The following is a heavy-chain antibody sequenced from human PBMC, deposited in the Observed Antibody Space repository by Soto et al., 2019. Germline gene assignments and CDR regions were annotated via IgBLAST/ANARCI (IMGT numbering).Heavy chain of an antibody. V-gene: IGHV1-69*13. D-gene: IGHD2-15*01. CDR3: ARDKDIVVVVAASVYYYGMDV. CDR2: IIPIFGTA. Sequence: SVKVSCKASGGTFSSYAISWVRQAPGQGLEWMGGIIPIFGTANYAQEFQGRVTITADESTSTAYMELSSLRSEDTAVYYCARDKDIVVVVAASVYYYGMDVWGQGTTVTVSS. CDR1: GGTFSSYA. J-gene: IGHJ6*02.